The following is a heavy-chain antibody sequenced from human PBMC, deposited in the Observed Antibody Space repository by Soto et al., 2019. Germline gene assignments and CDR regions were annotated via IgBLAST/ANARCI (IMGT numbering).Heavy chain of an antibody. Sequence: SETLSLTCTVSGGSISSSSYYWGWIRQPPGKGLEWIGSIYYSGSTYYNPSLKSRVTISVDTSKNQFSLKLSSVTAADTAVYYCASFYGSGSRYYYGMDVWGQGTTVTV. CDR1: GGSISSSSYY. D-gene: IGHD3-10*01. CDR3: ASFYGSGSRYYYGMDV. CDR2: IYYSGST. J-gene: IGHJ6*02. V-gene: IGHV4-39*01.